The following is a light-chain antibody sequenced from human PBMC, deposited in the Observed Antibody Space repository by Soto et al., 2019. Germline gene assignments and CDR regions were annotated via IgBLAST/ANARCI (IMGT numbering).Light chain of an antibody. V-gene: IGKV1-9*01. CDR1: QGIGSY. Sequence: DIQLTQSPSFLSASLGDRVTITFRASQGIGSYLAWYQQKPGKAPRLLIYAASTLQSGVPSRFSGSGSDTEFTLTISSLQPDDFATYYCQQYNSYPWTFGQGTMGDIK. CDR2: AAS. J-gene: IGKJ1*01. CDR3: QQYNSYPWT.